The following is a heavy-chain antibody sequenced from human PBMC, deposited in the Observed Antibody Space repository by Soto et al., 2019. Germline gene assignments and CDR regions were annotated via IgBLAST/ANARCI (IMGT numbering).Heavy chain of an antibody. Sequence: QVQLVQSGAEVKKPGSSVKVSCKASGGTFSSYAISWVRQAPGQGLEWMGGIIPIFGTANYAQKFQGRVTITADKSTSTAYMELSSLRSEDTAVYYCAREGSSGWDDGFGYFDYLGQRTLVTVSS. CDR2: IIPIFGTA. D-gene: IGHD6-19*01. CDR1: GGTFSSYA. V-gene: IGHV1-69*06. CDR3: AREGSSGWDDGFGYFDY. J-gene: IGHJ4*02.